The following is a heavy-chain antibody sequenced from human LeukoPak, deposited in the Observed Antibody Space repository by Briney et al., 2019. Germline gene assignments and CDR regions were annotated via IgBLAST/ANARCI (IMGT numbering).Heavy chain of an antibody. CDR3: ASGGYCSGGSCRPFDY. CDR1: GDSVSSNSAA. D-gene: IGHD2-15*01. V-gene: IGHV6-1*01. J-gene: IGHJ4*02. Sequence: SQTLSLTCAISGDSVSSNSAAWNWIRQSPSRGLEWLGRTYYRSKWYNDYAVSVKSRITINPDTSKNQFSLLLNSVTPEDTAVYYCASGGYCSGGSCRPFDYWGQGTLVTVSS. CDR2: TYYRSKWYN.